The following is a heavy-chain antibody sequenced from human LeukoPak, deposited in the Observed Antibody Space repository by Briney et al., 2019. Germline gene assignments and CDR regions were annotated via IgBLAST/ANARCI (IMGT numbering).Heavy chain of an antibody. CDR1: GFTFSTYT. CDR3: SSSYLDC. Sequence: GGSLRLSCAASGFTFSTYTMNWVRQAPGKGLEWVPSISSSSRYIFYADSIKGRFTISRDNAKNSLYLQVNSLRAEDTAVYYDSSSYLDCWGQGTQVTVSS. D-gene: IGHD3-22*01. CDR2: ISSSSRYI. J-gene: IGHJ4*02. V-gene: IGHV3-21*01.